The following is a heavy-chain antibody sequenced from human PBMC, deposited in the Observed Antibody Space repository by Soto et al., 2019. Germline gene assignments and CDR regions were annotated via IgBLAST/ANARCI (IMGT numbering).Heavy chain of an antibody. CDR1: VVSISSYY. CDR2: IYISGST. J-gene: IGHJ4*02. CDR3: AKSGGYRSGWYYFDY. Sequence: SETLSLTCTFSVVSISSYYWSCIRNPAGKGLEWIGRIYISGSTNYNPSLKSRVTMSVDTSNKQFSLKLSSVTAADTAVYYCAKSGGYRSGWYYFDYWGQGTRVNVS. D-gene: IGHD6-19*01. V-gene: IGHV4-4*07.